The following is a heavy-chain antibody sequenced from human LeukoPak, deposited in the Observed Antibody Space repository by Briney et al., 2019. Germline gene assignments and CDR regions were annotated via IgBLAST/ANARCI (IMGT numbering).Heavy chain of an antibody. CDR1: GFTVSSNY. CDR3: ARGYSYGSLYFDY. J-gene: IGHJ4*02. CDR2: IYSGGST. D-gene: IGHD5-18*01. Sequence: GGSLRLSCAASGFTVSSNYMSWVRQAPGKGLEWVSVIYSGGSTYYADSVKGRFTISRDNSKNTLYLQMNSLRAEDTAVYYCARGYSYGSLYFDYWGQGTLVTVSS. V-gene: IGHV3-53*01.